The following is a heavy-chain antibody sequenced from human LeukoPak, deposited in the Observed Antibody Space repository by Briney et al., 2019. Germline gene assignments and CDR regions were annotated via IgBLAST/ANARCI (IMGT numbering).Heavy chain of an antibody. J-gene: IGHJ4*02. D-gene: IGHD2-15*01. CDR3: ARGRGRRVDY. Sequence: PSETLSLTCAVYGGSFSGYYWSWIRQPPGKGREWIGEINHSGSTNYNPSLKSRVTTSVDTSKNQFSLKLSSVTAADTAVYYCARGRGRRVDYWGQGTLVTVSS. V-gene: IGHV4-34*01. CDR1: GGSFSGYY. CDR2: INHSGST.